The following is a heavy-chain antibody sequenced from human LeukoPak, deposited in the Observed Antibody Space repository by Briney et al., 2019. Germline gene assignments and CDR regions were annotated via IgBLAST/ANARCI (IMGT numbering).Heavy chain of an antibody. CDR2: MNPNGGNT. CDR3: ARNYYYYYGMDV. V-gene: IGHV1-8*01. J-gene: IGHJ6*02. Sequence: ASVKVSCKAPGYTFTSYDINWVRQATGQGLEWMGWMNPNGGNTGYAQKFQGRVTMTRNTSISTAYMELSSLRSEDTAVYYCARNYYYYYGMDVWGQGTTVTVSS. CDR1: GYTFTSYD.